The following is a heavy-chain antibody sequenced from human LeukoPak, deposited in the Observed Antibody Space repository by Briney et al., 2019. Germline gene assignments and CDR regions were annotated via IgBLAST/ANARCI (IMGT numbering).Heavy chain of an antibody. D-gene: IGHD2-2*01. V-gene: IGHV3-21*01. J-gene: IGHJ4*02. CDR3: ARGGIVVVPAAIPLDY. Sequence: GGSLRLSCAASGFTFSSYSMNWVRQAPGKGLEWVSSISSSSSYIYYADSVKGRFTISRDNAKNSLYLQMNSLRAEDTAVYYCARGGIVVVPAAIPLDYWGQGTLVTVSS. CDR1: GFTFSSYS. CDR2: ISSSSSYI.